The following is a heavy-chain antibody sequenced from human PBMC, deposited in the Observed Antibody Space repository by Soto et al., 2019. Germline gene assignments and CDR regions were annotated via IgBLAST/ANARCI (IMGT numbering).Heavy chain of an antibody. CDR1: GGTLSDHG. CDR3: AGGVYGSGNYYTGPSAFDI. D-gene: IGHD3-10*01. CDR2: TIPVFNTA. V-gene: IGHV1-69*06. Sequence: QVQLEQSGAEVKKPGSSVKVSCKASGGTLSDHGVAWLRQAPGQGLEWMGGTIPVFNTAKYAQKFQGRVTVTADKFTNIAYRELSSLRYEDTAFYFSAGGVYGSGNYYTGPSAFDIWGQGTMVIVSS. J-gene: IGHJ3*02.